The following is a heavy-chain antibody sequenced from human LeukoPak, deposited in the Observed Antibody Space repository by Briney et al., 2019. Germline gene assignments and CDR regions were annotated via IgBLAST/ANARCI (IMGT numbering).Heavy chain of an antibody. CDR3: ARDRSRYSSSWYVGYFDL. CDR1: GFTFSSYA. V-gene: IGHV3-30*04. Sequence: TGGSLRLSCAASGFTFSSYAMHWVRQAPGKGLEWVAVISYDGSNKYYADSVKGRFTISRDNSKNTLYLQMSSLRAEDTAVYYCARDRSRYSSSWYVGYFDLWGRGTLVTVSA. J-gene: IGHJ2*01. CDR2: ISYDGSNK. D-gene: IGHD6-13*01.